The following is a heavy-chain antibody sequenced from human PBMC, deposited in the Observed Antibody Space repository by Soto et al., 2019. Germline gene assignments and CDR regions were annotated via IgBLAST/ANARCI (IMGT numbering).Heavy chain of an antibody. J-gene: IGHJ6*02. D-gene: IGHD2-2*01. CDR2: IKQDGSEK. Sequence: VGSLRLSCAASGFTFSSYWMSWVRQAPGKGLEWVADIKQDGSEKYYVDSVKGRFTISRDNAKNSLYLQMNSLRAEDTAVYYCARDVWVVVPAAIPGPADYYYYGMDVWGQGTTVTVSS. CDR1: GFTFSSYW. CDR3: ARDVWVVVPAAIPGPADYYYYGMDV. V-gene: IGHV3-7*03.